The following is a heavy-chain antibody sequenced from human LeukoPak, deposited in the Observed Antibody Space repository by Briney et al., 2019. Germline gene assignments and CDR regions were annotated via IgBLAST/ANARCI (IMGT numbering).Heavy chain of an antibody. CDR2: ISYDGSNK. CDR1: GFTFNSYA. D-gene: IGHD4-17*01. J-gene: IGHJ4*02. Sequence: PGGSLRLSCAASGFTFNSYAMHWVRQAPGKGLEWVAVISYDGSNKYYADSVKGRFTISRDNSKNTLYLQMNSLRAEDTAVYYCARDPATRDYGDYVPFDYWGQGTLVTVSS. CDR3: ARDPATRDYGDYVPFDY. V-gene: IGHV3-30*04.